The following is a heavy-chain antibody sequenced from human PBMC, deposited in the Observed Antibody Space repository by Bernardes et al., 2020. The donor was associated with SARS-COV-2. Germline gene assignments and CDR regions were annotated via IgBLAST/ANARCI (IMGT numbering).Heavy chain of an antibody. CDR2: ISAYNGNT. CDR3: ARVYDSSGYYWYYYYGMDV. D-gene: IGHD3-22*01. V-gene: IGHV1-18*01. J-gene: IGHJ6*02. CDR1: GYTFTSYG. Sequence: ASVKVSCKASGYTFTSYGISWVRQAPGQGLEWMGWISAYNGNTNYAQKLQGRVTMTTDTSTSTAYMELRSLRSDDTAVYYCARVYDSSGYYWYYYYGMDVWGRGTLVTVSS.